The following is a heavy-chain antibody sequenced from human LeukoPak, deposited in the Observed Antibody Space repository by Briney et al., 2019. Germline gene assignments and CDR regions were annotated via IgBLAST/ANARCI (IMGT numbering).Heavy chain of an antibody. J-gene: IGHJ6*02. V-gene: IGHV1-2*02. CDR2: INPITGAT. Sequence: GASVNVSCKASTYTFTGYYMHWVRQAPGQGLEWMGWINPITGATNYAQKFQGRVTMTRDTSISTVYMELTRLKSDDTAVYYCARSNNCTYGVCSVVSIYYGMDFWGQGTTVTVSS. CDR3: ARSNNCTYGVCSVVSIYYGMDF. CDR1: TYTFTGYY. D-gene: IGHD2-8*01.